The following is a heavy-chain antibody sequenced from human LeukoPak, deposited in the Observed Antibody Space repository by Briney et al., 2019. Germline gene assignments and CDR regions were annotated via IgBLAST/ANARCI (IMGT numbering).Heavy chain of an antibody. D-gene: IGHD6-19*01. Sequence: QPGGSLRLSCAASGFTFSSYAMSWVRQAPGKGLEWVSAISGSGGSTYYADSVKGRFTISRDNSKNTLYLHMNSLRAEDTAVYYCAKDSEAWQWLVLNYWGQGTLVTVSS. CDR1: GFTFSSYA. CDR3: AKDSEAWQWLVLNY. CDR2: ISGSGGST. J-gene: IGHJ4*02. V-gene: IGHV3-23*01.